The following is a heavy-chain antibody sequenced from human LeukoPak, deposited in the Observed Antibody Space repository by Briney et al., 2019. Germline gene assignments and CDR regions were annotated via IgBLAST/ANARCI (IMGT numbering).Heavy chain of an antibody. J-gene: IGHJ5*02. CDR1: GYTFTGYH. CDR2: INPNSGGT. CDR3: ARDWAAGTVVNWFDP. D-gene: IGHD6-13*01. Sequence: ASVKVSCKASGYTFTGYHIHWVRQAPGQGLEWMGWINPNSGGTSYAQKFQGRVTMTRDTSISTAYMELSSLRSDDTAVYYCARDWAAGTVVNWFDPWGQGTLVTVSS. V-gene: IGHV1-2*02.